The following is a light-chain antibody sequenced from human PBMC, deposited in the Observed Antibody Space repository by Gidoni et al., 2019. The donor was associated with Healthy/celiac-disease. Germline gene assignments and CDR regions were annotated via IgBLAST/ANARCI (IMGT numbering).Light chain of an antibody. CDR2: DAS. CDR3: QQRSNWKLT. J-gene: IGKJ4*01. CDR1: QSVSSY. V-gene: IGKV3-11*01. Sequence: EIVLTQSPATLSLSPGERATLSCRASQSVSSYVAWYQQKPCQAPRLLIYDASNRATGIPARFSGSGSGTDFTLTISSLEPEDFAVYYCQQRSNWKLTFGGGTKVEI.